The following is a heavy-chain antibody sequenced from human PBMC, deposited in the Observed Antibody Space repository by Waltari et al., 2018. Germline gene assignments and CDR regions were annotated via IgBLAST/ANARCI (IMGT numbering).Heavy chain of an antibody. CDR1: GESFSGLY. D-gene: IGHD3-16*02. J-gene: IGHJ6*03. Sequence: QVRLQQWGTGLLKPSETLSLTCAVYGESFSGLYWSWIRQPPGKGLEWIGEIYHDGSTNYNPSLKGRVTMSVDTSKNQFSLNLRSVTAADTAVYYCARAPFGGYDYVGGTYRYFYYYMDVWGKGTTVAGSS. CDR3: ARAPFGGYDYVGGTYRYFYYYMDV. CDR2: IYHDGST. V-gene: IGHV4-34*01.